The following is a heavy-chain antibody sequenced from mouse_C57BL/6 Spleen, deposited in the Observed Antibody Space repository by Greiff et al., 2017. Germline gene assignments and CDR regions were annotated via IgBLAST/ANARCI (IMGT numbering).Heavy chain of an antibody. J-gene: IGHJ3*01. CDR3: AREGYGNSFAY. CDR1: GYAFTNYL. V-gene: IGHV1-54*01. CDR2: INPGSGGT. D-gene: IGHD2-1*01. Sequence: VKLMESGAELVRPGTSVKVSCKASGYAFTNYLIEWVKQRPGQGLEWIGVINPGSGGTNYNEKFKGKATLTADKSSSTAYMQLLSLTSEDSAVYFCAREGYGNSFAYWGQGTLVTVSA.